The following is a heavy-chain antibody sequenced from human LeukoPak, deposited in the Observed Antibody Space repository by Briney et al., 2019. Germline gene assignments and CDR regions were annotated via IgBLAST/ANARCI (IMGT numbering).Heavy chain of an antibody. CDR1: GSTFTGYY. J-gene: IGHJ5*02. V-gene: IGHV1-2*02. Sequence: ASVKNFCKASGSTFTGYYMHWVRQDPGQGLEWMGWINPNSGGTNYAQKFQGRVTMTRDTFISTAYMELSRLPSDDTAVYYCARDIAAAGTGWFDPWGQGTLVTVSS. CDR2: INPNSGGT. D-gene: IGHD6-13*01. CDR3: ARDIAAAGTGWFDP.